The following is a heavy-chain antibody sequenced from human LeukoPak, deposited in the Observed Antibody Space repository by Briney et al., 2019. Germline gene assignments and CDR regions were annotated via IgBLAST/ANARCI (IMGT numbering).Heavy chain of an antibody. J-gene: IGHJ4*02. V-gene: IGHV3-48*01. D-gene: IGHD4/OR15-4a*01. CDR3: ARRAGAYSQPYDY. CDR1: GFTFSNFV. Sequence: GGSLRLSCAASGFTFSNFVMNWVRPIPGAGLEWLSFITRSSRIIYYADSVKGRFTISRDNSKNNLYLQMNSLRAEDTAVYYCARRAGAYSQPYDYWGQGTLVTVSS. CDR2: ITRSSRII.